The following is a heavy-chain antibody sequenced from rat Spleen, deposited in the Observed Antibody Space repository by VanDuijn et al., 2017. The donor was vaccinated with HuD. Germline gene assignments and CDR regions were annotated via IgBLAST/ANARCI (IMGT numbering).Heavy chain of an antibody. CDR3: ATQSIIRVPLFDY. D-gene: IGHD4-3*01. CDR1: GFSFSDYH. J-gene: IGHJ2*01. CDR2: ITNTGGST. V-gene: IGHV5-7*01. Sequence: EVQLVESGGGSVQPGRSLKLSCAASGFSFSDYHMTWVRQAPKKGPEWVASITNTGGSTYYPDSVKGRFTISRDNAKSTLYLQMDSLRSEDTATYYCATQSIIRVPLFDYWGQGVMVTVSS.